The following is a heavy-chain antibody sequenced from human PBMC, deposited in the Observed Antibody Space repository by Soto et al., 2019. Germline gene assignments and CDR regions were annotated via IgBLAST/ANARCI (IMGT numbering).Heavy chain of an antibody. CDR1: GYTFTTYA. V-gene: IGHV1-3*01. J-gene: IGHJ6*02. CDR2: INAANGDT. Sequence: QVQLVQSGAEAKKPGASVQVSCKASGYTFTTYALHWVRQAPGERPEWMGWINAANGDTKYSEKFQGSVTINRDTTATTGYMELRSLTSEDTAVYYCGRSGVGATGEILYNAMDVWGQGTTVTVSS. D-gene: IGHD1-26*01. CDR3: GRSGVGATGEILYNAMDV.